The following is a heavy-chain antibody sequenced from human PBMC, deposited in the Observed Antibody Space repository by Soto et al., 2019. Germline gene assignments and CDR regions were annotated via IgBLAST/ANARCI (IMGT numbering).Heavy chain of an antibody. CDR3: ASLDSARPVVPVVVQYF. J-gene: IGHJ4*02. CDR1: GFTFSTSW. Sequence: EVQLVESGGALVQPGGPLRLSCEASGFTFSTSWMNWVRQPPGKGLVWVSRISPDGSSTSYADSVKGRFTISRDNAKNTLYLQMNSLRAEDTAVYFCASLDSARPVVPVVVQYFWGRGTLVTVSS. V-gene: IGHV3-74*01. D-gene: IGHD5-18*01. CDR2: ISPDGSST.